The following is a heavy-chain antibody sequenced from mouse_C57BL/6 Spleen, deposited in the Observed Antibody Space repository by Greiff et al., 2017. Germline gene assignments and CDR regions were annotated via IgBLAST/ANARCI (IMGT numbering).Heavy chain of an antibody. CDR1: GFNIKDDY. Sequence: EVQLQQSGAELVRPGASVKLSCTASGFNIKDDYMHWVKQRPEQGLEWIGWIDPENGDTEYASKFQGKATITADTSSNTAYLQLSSLTSEDTAVYYCTKGYSNYDAMDYWGQGTSVTVSS. J-gene: IGHJ4*01. CDR2: IDPENGDT. D-gene: IGHD2-5*01. V-gene: IGHV14-4*01. CDR3: TKGYSNYDAMDY.